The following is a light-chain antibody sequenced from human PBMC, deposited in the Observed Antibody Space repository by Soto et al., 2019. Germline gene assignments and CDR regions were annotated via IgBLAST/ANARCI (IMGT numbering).Light chain of an antibody. V-gene: IGLV2-8*01. CDR2: EVS. CDR3: SSYAGSNTDYV. Sequence: QSVLTQPPSASGSPGQSVTISCTGASSDVGGYKYVSWYQQHPGKVPKLMIYEVSKRPSGVPDRFSGSKSGNTASLTVSGLQAEDEADYYCSSYAGSNTDYVFGTGTRPPS. CDR1: SSDVGGYKY. J-gene: IGLJ1*01.